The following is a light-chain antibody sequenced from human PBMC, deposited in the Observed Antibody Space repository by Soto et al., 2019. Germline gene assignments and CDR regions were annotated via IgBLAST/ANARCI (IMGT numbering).Light chain of an antibody. J-gene: IGKJ4*01. CDR2: GAS. Sequence: EVVLTQYTASLSLSPGERANLSCRASQSVGAQFAWYQQKPGQSPRLLIYGASNRTSGISARFSGSGSGTDFTLTITSLEPEDSAVYYCQQRNDWGSVGGGTRVEIK. V-gene: IGKV3-11*01. CDR1: QSVGAQ. CDR3: QQRNDWGS.